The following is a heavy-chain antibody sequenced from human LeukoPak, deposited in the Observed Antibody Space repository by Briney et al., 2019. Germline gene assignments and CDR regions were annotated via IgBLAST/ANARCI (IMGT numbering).Heavy chain of an antibody. Sequence: PSETLSLTCTVSGGSISSSSYYWGWIRQPPGKGLEWIGSIYYSGSTYYNPSLKSRVTISVDTSKNQFSLKLSSVTAADTAVYYCARDDYGSGSPLDYWGQGTLVTVSS. CDR1: GGSISSSSYY. D-gene: IGHD3-10*01. V-gene: IGHV4-39*07. CDR2: IYYSGST. J-gene: IGHJ4*02. CDR3: ARDDYGSGSPLDY.